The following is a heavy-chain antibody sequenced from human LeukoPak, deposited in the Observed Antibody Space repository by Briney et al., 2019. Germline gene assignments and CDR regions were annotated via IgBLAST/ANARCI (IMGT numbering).Heavy chain of an antibody. CDR1: GGSFSGYY. CDR3: ARGRKWWFRPLGSWFDP. CDR2: INHSGST. D-gene: IGHD2-15*01. Sequence: SETLSLTRAVYGGSFSGYYWSWIRQPPGKGLEWIGEINHSGSTNYNPSLKSRVTISVDTSKNQFSLKLSSVTAADTAVYYRARGRKWWFRPLGSWFDPWGQGALVTVSS. V-gene: IGHV4-34*01. J-gene: IGHJ5*02.